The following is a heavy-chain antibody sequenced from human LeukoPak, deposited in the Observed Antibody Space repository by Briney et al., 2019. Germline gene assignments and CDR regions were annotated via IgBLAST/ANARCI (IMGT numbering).Heavy chain of an antibody. CDR2: IYYSGST. D-gene: IGHD3-9*01. CDR1: GGSISSYY. CDR3: ARAGYDILTGYKGWFDP. J-gene: IGHJ5*02. Sequence: PSETLSLTCTVSGGSISSYYWSWIRQPPGKGLEWIGYIYYSGSTNYNPSLKSRVTISVDTSKNQFSLKLSSVTAADTAVYYCARAGYDILTGYKGWFDPWGQGTLVTVSS. V-gene: IGHV4-59*01.